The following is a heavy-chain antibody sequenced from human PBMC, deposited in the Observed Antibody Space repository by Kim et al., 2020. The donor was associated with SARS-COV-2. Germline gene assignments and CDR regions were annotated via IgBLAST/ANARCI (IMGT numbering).Heavy chain of an antibody. D-gene: IGHD2-21*01. CDR1: GFTFSSNG. J-gene: IGHJ6*02. CDR3: AKKHRYYYGMDV. V-gene: IGHV3-30*18. Sequence: GGSLRLSCAASGFTFSSNGMHWVRQAPGKGLEWVAVISYDGSNKYYGDSVKGRFTISRDNSKNTLYLQMNSLSAEDTAVYYCAKKHRYYYGMDVWGRGTTVTVSS. CDR2: ISYDGSNK.